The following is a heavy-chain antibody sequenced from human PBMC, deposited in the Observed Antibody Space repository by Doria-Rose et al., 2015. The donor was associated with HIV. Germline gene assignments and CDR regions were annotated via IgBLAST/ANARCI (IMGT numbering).Heavy chain of an antibody. CDR2: IFDTRST. CDR3: ARVLSGTYDY. Sequence: QVQLQESGPGLVKPSETLSLTRSVSGGSISHYYWSWLRQPPGKGLEYIGDIFDTRSTNDSHALKSRVSISIDTSKNKFALRLSSVTAADTAVYYCARVLSGTYDYWGQGALVTVSS. D-gene: IGHD1-26*01. J-gene: IGHJ4*02. V-gene: IGHV4-59*01. CDR1: GGSISHYY.